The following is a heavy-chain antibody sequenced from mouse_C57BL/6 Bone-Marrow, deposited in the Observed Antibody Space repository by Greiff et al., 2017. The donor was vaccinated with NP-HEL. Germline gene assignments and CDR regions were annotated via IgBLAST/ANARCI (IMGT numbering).Heavy chain of an antibody. CDR3: AGYGYASFAY. CDR1: GYTFTDYY. J-gene: IGHJ3*01. Sequence: VQLQQSGPELVKPGASVKISCKASGYTFTDYYMNWVKQSHGKSLEWIGDINPNNGGTSYNQKFKGKATLTVDKSSSTAYMELRSLTSEDSAVYYCAGYGYASFAYWGQGTLVTVSA. V-gene: IGHV1-26*01. CDR2: INPNNGGT. D-gene: IGHD2-2*01.